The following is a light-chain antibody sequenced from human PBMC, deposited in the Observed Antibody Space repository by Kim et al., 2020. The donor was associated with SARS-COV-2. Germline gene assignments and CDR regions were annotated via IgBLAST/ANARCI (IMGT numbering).Light chain of an antibody. CDR1: SNKVGNRG. J-gene: IGLJ3*02. CDR3: SAWDSSLSAWV. CDR2: RNN. Sequence: QTATLTCTGNSNKVGNRGAAWLQQHQGHPPKLLSYRNNNRPSGISERLSASRSGNTASLTITGLQPEDEADYYCSAWDSSLSAWVFGGGTKVTVL. V-gene: IGLV10-54*01.